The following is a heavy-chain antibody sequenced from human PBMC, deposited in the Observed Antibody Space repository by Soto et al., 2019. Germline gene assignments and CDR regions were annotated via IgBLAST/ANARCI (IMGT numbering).Heavy chain of an antibody. J-gene: IGHJ4*02. D-gene: IGHD1-26*01. CDR2: ISGSGGST. CDR1: GFTFSSYA. V-gene: IGHV3-23*01. CDR3: AAERVLGWELSPNHSFDY. Sequence: PGGSLRLSCAASGFTFSSYAMSWVRQAPGKGLEWVSAISGSGGSTYYADSVKGRFTISRDNSKNTLYLQMNSLRAEDTAVYYCAAERVLGWELSPNHSFDYWGQGTLVTVSS.